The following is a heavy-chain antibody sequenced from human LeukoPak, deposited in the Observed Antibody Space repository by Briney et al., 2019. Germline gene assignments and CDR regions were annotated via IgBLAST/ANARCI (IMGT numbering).Heavy chain of an antibody. CDR2: MFFSGNT. V-gene: IGHV4-39*07. D-gene: IGHD2-15*01. Sequence: SETLSLTCSVSGGSISTGYNYWGWIRQPPGKGLEWIASMFFSGNTYYNPSLKSRVTISVDTSKNQFSLKLSSVTAADTAVYYCARTTEGYCRGGSCYYYYYYMDVWGKGTTVTVSS. J-gene: IGHJ6*03. CDR1: GGSISTGYNY. CDR3: ARTTEGYCRGGSCYYYYYYMDV.